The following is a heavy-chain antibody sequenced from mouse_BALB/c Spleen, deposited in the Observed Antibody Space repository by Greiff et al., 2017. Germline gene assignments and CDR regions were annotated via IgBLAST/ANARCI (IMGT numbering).Heavy chain of an antibody. CDR2: IWSGGST. J-gene: IGHJ4*01. D-gene: IGHD2-2*01. Sequence: VQLQQSGPGLVQPSQSLSITCTVSGFSLNSYGVHWVRQSPGKGLEWLGVIWSGGSTDYNAAFISRLGISKENSKSQFFFKMNSLQANDTAIYYCARKGYGYDEGYAMDYWGQGTSVTVSS. CDR1: GFSLNSYG. CDR3: ARKGYGYDEGYAMDY. V-gene: IGHV2-2*02.